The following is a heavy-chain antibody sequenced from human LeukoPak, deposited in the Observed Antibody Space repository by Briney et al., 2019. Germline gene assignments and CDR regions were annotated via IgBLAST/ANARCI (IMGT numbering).Heavy chain of an antibody. J-gene: IGHJ2*01. Sequence: SETLSLTCTVSGGSISSGSYYWSWIRQPAGKGLEWIGRIYSSGSTNYNPSLKSRVTISVDTSKNQFSLKLSSVTAADTAVYYCARDQYSSSRTYWYFDLWGRGTLVTVSS. V-gene: IGHV4-61*02. D-gene: IGHD6-13*01. CDR3: ARDQYSSSRTYWYFDL. CDR1: GGSISSGSYY. CDR2: IYSSGST.